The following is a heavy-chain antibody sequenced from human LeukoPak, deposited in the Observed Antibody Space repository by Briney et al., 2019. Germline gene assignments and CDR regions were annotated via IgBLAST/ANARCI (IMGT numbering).Heavy chain of an antibody. V-gene: IGHV3-48*03. J-gene: IGHJ4*02. CDR1: GFTFSSYE. CDR2: ISSSGSTI. CDR3: ARMSSSGEDY. D-gene: IGHD6-19*01. Sequence: GGSPRLSCAASGFTFSSYEMNWVRQAPGKRLEWVSYISSSGSTIYYADSVKGRFTISRDNAKNSLYLQMNSLRAEDTAVYYCARMSSSGEDYWGQGTLVTVSS.